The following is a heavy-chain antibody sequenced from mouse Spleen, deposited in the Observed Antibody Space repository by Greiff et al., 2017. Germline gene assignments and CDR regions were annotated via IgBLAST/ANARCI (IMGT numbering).Heavy chain of an antibody. V-gene: IGHV5-12*02. J-gene: IGHJ3*01. Sequence: EVMLVESGGGLVQPGGSLKLSCATSGFTFSDYYMYWVRQTPEKRLEWVAYISNGGGSTYYPDTVKGRFTISRDNAKNTLYLQMSRLKSEDTAMYYCARPGSSSAWFAYWGQGTLVTVSA. D-gene: IGHD1-1*01. CDR1: GFTFSDYY. CDR3: ARPGSSSAWFAY. CDR2: ISNGGGST.